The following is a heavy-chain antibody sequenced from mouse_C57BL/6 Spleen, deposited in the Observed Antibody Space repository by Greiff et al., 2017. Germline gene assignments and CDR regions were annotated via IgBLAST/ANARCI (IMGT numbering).Heavy chain of an antibody. J-gene: IGHJ4*01. D-gene: IGHD2-3*01. Sequence: VQVVESGAELVKPGASVKISCKASGYAFSSYWMNWVKQRPGKGLEWIGQIYPGDGDTNYNGKFKGKATLTADKSSSTAYMQLSSLTSEDSAVYFCARKDYDVYYGVAMDYWGQGTSVTVSS. CDR3: ARKDYDVYYGVAMDY. CDR2: IYPGDGDT. CDR1: GYAFSSYW. V-gene: IGHV1-80*01.